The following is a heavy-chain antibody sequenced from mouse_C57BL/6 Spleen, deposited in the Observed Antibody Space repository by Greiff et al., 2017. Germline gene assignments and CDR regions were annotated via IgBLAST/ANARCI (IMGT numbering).Heavy chain of an antibody. V-gene: IGHV5-9*01. J-gene: IGHJ2*01. Sequence: EVQRVESGGGLVKPGGSLKLSCAASGFTFSSYTMSWVRQTPEKRLEWVATISGGGGNTYYPDSVKGRFTISRDNAKNTLYLQMSSLRSEDTALYFCARPMGSNYRYFDYWGQGTTLTVSS. D-gene: IGHD2-5*01. CDR3: ARPMGSNYRYFDY. CDR1: GFTFSSYT. CDR2: ISGGGGNT.